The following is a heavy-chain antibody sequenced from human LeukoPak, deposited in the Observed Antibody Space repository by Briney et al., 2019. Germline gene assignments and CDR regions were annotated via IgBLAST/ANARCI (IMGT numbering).Heavy chain of an antibody. D-gene: IGHD6-13*01. J-gene: IGHJ4*02. V-gene: IGHV3-33*06. CDR1: GSTFSNYG. CDR2: IWYDGSYK. Sequence: GGSLRLSCAASGSTFSNYGMHWVRQAPGKGLDWVAVIWYDGSYKYYADSVKGRFTISRDNSKNTLYLQMNSLRAEDTAVYYCAKVVQYTASTGTGLDYWGQGTLVTVSS. CDR3: AKVVQYTASTGTGLDY.